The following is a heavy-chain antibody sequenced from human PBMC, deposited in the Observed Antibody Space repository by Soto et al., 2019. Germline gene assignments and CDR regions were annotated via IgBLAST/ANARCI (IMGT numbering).Heavy chain of an antibody. CDR3: ARGGEGYYDSSGHLYNWFDP. D-gene: IGHD3-22*01. CDR2: IIPIFGTA. Sequence: PVKVSCKASGGTFSSYAISWVRQVPGQGLEWMGGIIPIFGTANYAQKFQGRVTITADESTSTAYMELSSLRSEDTAVYYCARGGEGYYDSSGHLYNWFDPWGQGTLVTVSS. V-gene: IGHV1-69*13. CDR1: GGTFSSYA. J-gene: IGHJ5*02.